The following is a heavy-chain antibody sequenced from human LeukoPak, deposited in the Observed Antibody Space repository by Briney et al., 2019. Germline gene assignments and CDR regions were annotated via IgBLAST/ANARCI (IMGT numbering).Heavy chain of an antibody. J-gene: IGHJ4*02. Sequence: SETLSLTCAVSGYSISSGYYWGRIRQPPGKGLEWIGSIYHSGSTYYNPSLKSRVTISVDTSKNQFSLKLSSVTAADTAVYYCARLPPRRTRDIVVVPAAVVDYWGQGTLVTVSS. CDR2: IYHSGST. CDR3: ARLPPRRTRDIVVVPAAVVDY. D-gene: IGHD2-2*01. V-gene: IGHV4-38-2*01. CDR1: GYSISSGYY.